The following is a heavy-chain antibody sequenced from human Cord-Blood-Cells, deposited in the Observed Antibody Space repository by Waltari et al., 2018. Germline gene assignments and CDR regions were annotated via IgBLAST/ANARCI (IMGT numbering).Heavy chain of an antibody. CDR1: GGSFCGYY. CDR3: ATRNSSTAPFDY. Sequence: QVQLQQWGAGLLKPSETLSLTCAVYGGSFCGYYWTWIRQAPGKGLEWIGEINHSGSTNSNPYLKSRVTISVDTSKNQFSLKLSSVTAADTAVYYCATRNSSTAPFDYWGQGTLVTVSS. CDR2: INHSGST. D-gene: IGHD6-13*01. V-gene: IGHV4-34*01. J-gene: IGHJ4*02.